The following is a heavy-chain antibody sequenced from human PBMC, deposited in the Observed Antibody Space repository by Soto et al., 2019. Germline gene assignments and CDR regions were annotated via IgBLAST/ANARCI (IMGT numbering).Heavy chain of an antibody. V-gene: IGHV4-39*01. J-gene: IGHJ4*02. D-gene: IGHD2-8*01. CDR3: ASGGTAGGPNSFFDY. CDR2: IYYSGST. CDR1: GGYISSSSYY. Sequence: SETLSLTCTVSGGYISSSSYYWGWIRQPPGKGLEWIGSIYYSGSTYYNPSLKSRVTISVDTSKNQFSLKLSSVTAADTAVYYCASGGTAGGPNSFFDYWGQGTLVTVS.